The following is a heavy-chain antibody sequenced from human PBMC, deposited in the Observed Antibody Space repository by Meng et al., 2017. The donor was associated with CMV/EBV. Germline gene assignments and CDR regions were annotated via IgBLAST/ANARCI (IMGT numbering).Heavy chain of an antibody. J-gene: IGHJ4*02. D-gene: IGHD6-19*01. CDR2: ISYDGSNK. CDR3: ARDPRLWVAGANSLYYFDY. Sequence: GESLKISCAASGFTFSSYAMHWVRQAPGKGLEWAAVISYDGSNKYYADSVKGRFTSSRDNSKNTLYLQMNSLRAEDTAVYYCARDPRLWVAGANSLYYFDYWGQGTLVTVSS. CDR1: GFTFSSYA. V-gene: IGHV3-30*04.